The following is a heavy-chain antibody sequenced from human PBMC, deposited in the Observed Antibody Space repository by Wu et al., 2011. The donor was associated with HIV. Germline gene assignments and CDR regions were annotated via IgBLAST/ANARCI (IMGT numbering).Heavy chain of an antibody. Sequence: QVQLVQSGAEVKKPGSSVKVSCKASGGTFSSYAISWVRQAPGQGLEWMGRIIPIFGTANYAQKFQGRVTITADKSTSTAYMELSSLRSEDRPCITCARDSPVDTAIGVDAFGYLGPKGNGHRLF. CDR2: IIPIFGTA. CDR1: GGTFSSYA. D-gene: IGHD5-18*01. J-gene: IGHJ3*02. V-gene: IGHV1-69*14. CDR3: ARDSPVDTAIGVDAFGY.